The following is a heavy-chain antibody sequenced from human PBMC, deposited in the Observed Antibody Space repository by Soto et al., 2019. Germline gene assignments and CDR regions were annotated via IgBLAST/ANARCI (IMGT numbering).Heavy chain of an antibody. D-gene: IGHD6-13*01. Sequence: PGGSLRLSCAASGFTFSSYGMHWVRQAPGKGLEWVAVIWYDGSNKYYADSVKGRFTISRDNSKNTLYLQMNSLRAEDTAVYYCARDLAPPAESSSWTFDPWGQGTLVTVSS. J-gene: IGHJ5*02. CDR1: GFTFSSYG. CDR2: IWYDGSNK. V-gene: IGHV3-33*01. CDR3: ARDLAPPAESSSWTFDP.